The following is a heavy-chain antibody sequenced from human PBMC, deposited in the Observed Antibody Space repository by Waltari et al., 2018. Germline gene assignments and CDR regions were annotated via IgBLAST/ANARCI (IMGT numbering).Heavy chain of an antibody. CDR3: ARNLGFGGLIGPFEH. D-gene: IGHD3-16*01. CDR1: GGSIRSSY. V-gene: IGHV4-59*12. CDR2: LHYTGST. J-gene: IGHJ4*02. Sequence: QVQLQESGPGLVKPSETLSLNCTVSGGSIRSSYWSWIRQSPGKGLEWIGCLHYTGSTTYHPSLKSLLTISLDTSKDQFSLKLSSVTAADTAMYYCARNLGFGGLIGPFEHWGQGTLVTVSS.